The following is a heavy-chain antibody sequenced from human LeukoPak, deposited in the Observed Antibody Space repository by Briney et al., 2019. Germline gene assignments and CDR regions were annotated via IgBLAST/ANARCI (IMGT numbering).Heavy chain of an antibody. J-gene: IGHJ4*02. CDR3: ARDLRTPSDTNIAIDY. D-gene: IGHD4-23*01. V-gene: IGHV3-74*01. CDR2: INSDGGRT. Sequence: GGSLRLSCAASGFTFSTYWMHWVRQAPGKGLVWVSRINSDGGRTSYADSVKGRFTISRDNAENTLYLQMNSLRGEDTAVYYCARDLRTPSDTNIAIDYWGQGALVTVSS. CDR1: GFTFSTYW.